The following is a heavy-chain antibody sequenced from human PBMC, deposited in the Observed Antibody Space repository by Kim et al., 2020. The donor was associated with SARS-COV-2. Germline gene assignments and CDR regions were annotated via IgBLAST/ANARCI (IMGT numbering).Heavy chain of an antibody. CDR2: IYHGGST. CDR1: GGSISSSNW. D-gene: IGHD2-21*02. Sequence: SETLSLTCAVSGGSISSSNWWSWVRQPPGKVLEWIGEIYHGGSTNYNPSLKSRVIISVDKSKNQFSLNPRSVTAADTAVYYCARGGLGVVTAIDYWGQGTLVTVSS. J-gene: IGHJ4*02. CDR3: ARGGLGVVTAIDY. V-gene: IGHV4-4*02.